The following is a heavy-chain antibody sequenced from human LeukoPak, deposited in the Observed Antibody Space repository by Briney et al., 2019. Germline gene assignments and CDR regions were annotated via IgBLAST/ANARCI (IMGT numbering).Heavy chain of an antibody. CDR1: GGSFSGYY. Sequence: PSETLSLTCAVYGGSFSGYYWSWIRQPPGKGLEWIGEINHSGSTNYNPSLKSRVTISVDTSKNQFSLKLSSVTAADTAVYYCARDGGEMATITGFDYWGQGTLVTVSS. V-gene: IGHV4-34*01. J-gene: IGHJ4*02. CDR3: ARDGGEMATITGFDY. CDR2: INHSGST. D-gene: IGHD5-24*01.